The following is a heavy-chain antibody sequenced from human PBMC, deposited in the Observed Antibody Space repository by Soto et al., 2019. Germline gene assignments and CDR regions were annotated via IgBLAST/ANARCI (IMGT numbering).Heavy chain of an antibody. Sequence: GGSLRLSCAASGFTFSSYAMHWVRQAPGKGLEWVAVISYDGSNKYYADSVKGRFTISRDNSKNTLYLQMNSLRAEDTAVYYCARGPGGSSGYIARAFDYWGQGTLVTVSS. V-gene: IGHV3-30-3*01. CDR2: ISYDGSNK. D-gene: IGHD3-22*01. CDR1: GFTFSSYA. CDR3: ARGPGGSSGYIARAFDY. J-gene: IGHJ4*02.